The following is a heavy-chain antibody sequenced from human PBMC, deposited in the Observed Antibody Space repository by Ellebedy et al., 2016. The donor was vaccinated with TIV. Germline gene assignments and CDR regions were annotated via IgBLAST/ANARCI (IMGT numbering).Heavy chain of an antibody. CDR2: ISSSSSYI. D-gene: IGHD2-2*01. CDR3: AREDHCSSTSCYTLRPNYYYYGMDV. CDR1: GFTFSSYS. J-gene: IGHJ6*02. Sequence: GGSLRLXCAASGFTFSSYSMNWVRQAPGKGLEWVSSISSSSSYIYYADSVKGRFTISRDNAKNSLYLQMNSLRAEDTAVYYCAREDHCSSTSCYTLRPNYYYYGMDVWGQGTTVTVSS. V-gene: IGHV3-21*01.